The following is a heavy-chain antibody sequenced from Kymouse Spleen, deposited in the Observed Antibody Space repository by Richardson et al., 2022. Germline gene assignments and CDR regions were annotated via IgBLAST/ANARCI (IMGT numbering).Heavy chain of an antibody. D-gene: IGHD3-10*01. CDR2: IYYSGST. J-gene: IGHJ6*02. CDR3: ARDQGEYGSGSYYTLYYYYYGMDV. V-gene: IGHV4-31*03. CDR1: GGSISSGGYY. Sequence: QVQLQESGPGLVKPSQTLSLTCTVSGGSISSGGYYWSWIRQHPGKGLEWIGYIYYSGSTYYNPSLKSRVTISVDTSKNQFSLKLSSVTAADTAVYYCARDQGEYGSGSYYTLYYYYYGMDVWGQGTTVTVSS.